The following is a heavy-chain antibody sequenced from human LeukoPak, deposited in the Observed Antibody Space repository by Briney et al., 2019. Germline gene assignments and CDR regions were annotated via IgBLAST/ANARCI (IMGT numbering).Heavy chain of an antibody. J-gene: IGHJ5*02. Sequence: SETLSLTCAVYGGSFSGYYWSWIRQPPGKGLEWIGEINHSGSTNYNPSLKSRVSISVDTSKNQFSLKLSSVTAADTAVYYCARVPYYDFWSGTNWFDPWGQGTLVTVSS. V-gene: IGHV4-34*01. CDR1: GGSFSGYY. CDR2: INHSGST. D-gene: IGHD3-3*01. CDR3: ARVPYYDFWSGTNWFDP.